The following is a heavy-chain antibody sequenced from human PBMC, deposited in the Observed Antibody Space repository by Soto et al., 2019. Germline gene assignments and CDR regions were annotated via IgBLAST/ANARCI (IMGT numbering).Heavy chain of an antibody. CDR3: ARGPGSLRP. CDR1: GDSVASNSSA. CDR2: TYYRSKLYS. J-gene: IGHJ1*01. D-gene: IGHD1-1*01. V-gene: IGHV6-1*01. Sequence: AQTLSLTFAISGDSVASNSSAWNWIRLSPSRGLEWLGRTYYRSKLYSVYAPSVKSRITINPDTSKNQFSLQLNSVTPDDTAINYCARGPGSLRPWGQGTLVTVSS.